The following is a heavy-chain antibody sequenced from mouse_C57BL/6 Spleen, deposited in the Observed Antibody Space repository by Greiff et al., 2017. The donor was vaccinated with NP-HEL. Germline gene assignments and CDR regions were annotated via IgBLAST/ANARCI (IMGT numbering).Heavy chain of an antibody. CDR3: ARGGYCAYDGDDVAWFAY. J-gene: IGHJ3*01. V-gene: IGHV1-80*01. CDR2: IYPGDGDT. CDR1: GYAFSSYW. Sequence: VQLQQSGAELVKPGASVKISCKASGYAFSSYWMNWVKQRPGKGLEWIGQIYPGDGDTNYNGKFKGKATLTADKSSSTAYMQLSSLTSEDSAVYFCARGGYCAYDGDDVAWFAYWGQGTLVTVSA. D-gene: IGHD2-2*01.